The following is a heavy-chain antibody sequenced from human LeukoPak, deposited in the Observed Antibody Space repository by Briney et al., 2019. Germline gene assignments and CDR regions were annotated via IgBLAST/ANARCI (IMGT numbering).Heavy chain of an antibody. CDR3: ASIPETYYYDSSGYYLKGDAFDI. V-gene: IGHV1-69*04. Sequence: GASVKVSCKASGGTFSSYAISWVRQAPGQGLEWMGRIIPILGIANYAQKFQGRVTITADKSTSTAYMELSSLRSEDTAVYYCASIPETYYYDSSGYYLKGDAFDIWGQGTMVTVSS. CDR1: GGTFSSYA. CDR2: IIPILGIA. J-gene: IGHJ3*02. D-gene: IGHD3-22*01.